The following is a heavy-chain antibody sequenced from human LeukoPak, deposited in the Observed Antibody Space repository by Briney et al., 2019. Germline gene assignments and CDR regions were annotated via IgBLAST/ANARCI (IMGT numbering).Heavy chain of an antibody. CDR1: GASISSYY. Sequence: SETLSLTCTVSGASISSYYWSWIRQPPGKGLEWIGYIYYSGSTNYNPSLKSRVTISVDTSKNQFSLKLSSVTAADTAVYYCARSGYSDAFDIWGQGTMVTVSS. CDR2: IYYSGST. CDR3: ARSGYSDAFDI. D-gene: IGHD2-15*01. J-gene: IGHJ3*02. V-gene: IGHV4-59*01.